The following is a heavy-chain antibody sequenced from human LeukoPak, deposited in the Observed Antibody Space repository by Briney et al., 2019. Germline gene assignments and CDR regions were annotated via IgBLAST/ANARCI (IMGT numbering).Heavy chain of an antibody. CDR3: ARITNYYYDSSGYYPSFDY. V-gene: IGHV7-4-1*02. J-gene: IGHJ4*02. Sequence: ASVKVSCKASGYTFTSYAMNWVRQAPGQGLEWMGWINTNTGNPTYAQGFTGRFVFSLDTSVSTAYLQISSLKAEDTAVYYCARITNYYYDSSGYYPSFDYWGQGTLVTVSS. CDR2: INTNTGNP. CDR1: GYTFTSYA. D-gene: IGHD3-22*01.